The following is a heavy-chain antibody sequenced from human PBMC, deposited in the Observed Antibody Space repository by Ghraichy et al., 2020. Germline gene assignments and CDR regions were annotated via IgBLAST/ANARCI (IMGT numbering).Heavy chain of an antibody. V-gene: IGHV1-3*01. Sequence: ASVKVSCKASGYTFPAYVIHWVRQAPGQRLEWMGWINAGNGNTKYSQKFQDRVTITRDTSASTAYMELSSLRSEDTAVYYCARLIGPGSFDIWGQGTMVTVSS. CDR3: ARLIGPGSFDI. CDR2: INAGNGNT. CDR1: GYTFPAYV. D-gene: IGHD2/OR15-2a*01. J-gene: IGHJ3*02.